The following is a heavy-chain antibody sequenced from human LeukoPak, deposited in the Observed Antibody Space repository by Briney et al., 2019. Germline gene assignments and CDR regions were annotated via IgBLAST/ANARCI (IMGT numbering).Heavy chain of an antibody. Sequence: GGSLRLSCAASGFTFSNAWMSWVRQAPGKGLEWVGRIKSKTDGGTTDYAAPVKGRFTISRDDSKNTLYLQMNSLKTEDTAVYYCTTDPGYCSGGSCWGQGTMVTVSS. CDR3: TTDPGYCSGGSC. CDR2: IKSKTDGGTT. J-gene: IGHJ3*01. D-gene: IGHD2-15*01. CDR1: GFTFSNAW. V-gene: IGHV3-15*01.